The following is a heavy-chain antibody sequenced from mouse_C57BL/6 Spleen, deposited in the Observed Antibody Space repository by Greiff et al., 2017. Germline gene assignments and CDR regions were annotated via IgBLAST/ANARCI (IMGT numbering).Heavy chain of an antibody. J-gene: IGHJ4*01. CDR2: IYPGSGSP. Sequence: VQLQQPGAELVKPGASVKMSCKASGYTFTSYWITWVKQRPGQGLEWIGDIYPGSGSPNYNEKFKCKATLTVATSSSTAYMQLSSLTSEDSAVYYCARVYDGYPYYYAMDYWGQGTSVTVSS. CDR3: ARVYDGYPYYYAMDY. D-gene: IGHD2-3*01. V-gene: IGHV1-55*01. CDR1: GYTFTSYW.